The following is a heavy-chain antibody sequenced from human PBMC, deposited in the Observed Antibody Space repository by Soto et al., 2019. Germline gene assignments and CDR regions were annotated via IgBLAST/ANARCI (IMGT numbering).Heavy chain of an antibody. V-gene: IGHV4-39*02. Sequence: SETLSLTCTVSGGSISSSSYYWGWIRQPPGKGLEWIGSIYYSGSTYYNPSLKSRVTISVDTSKNQFSLKLSSVTAEDTAVYYCARDPSPSVGDGYEIYFDYWGQGTLVTVSS. D-gene: IGHD5-12*01. CDR1: GGSISSSSYY. CDR2: IYYSGST. CDR3: ARDPSPSVGDGYEIYFDY. J-gene: IGHJ4*02.